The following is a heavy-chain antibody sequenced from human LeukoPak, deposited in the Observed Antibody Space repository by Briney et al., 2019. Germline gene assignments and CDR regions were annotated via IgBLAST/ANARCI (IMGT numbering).Heavy chain of an antibody. J-gene: IGHJ4*02. CDR3: ATTSRTIGY. CDR2: ISGSGGST. Sequence: PGGSLILSCAASGYGFSTYAMSWVRQAPGNGLEGVSTISGSGGSTFYAESVKGRFTISRGNSKNTLYLQVNSLRVEDTAIYYCATTSRTIGYWGQGTLVTVSS. V-gene: IGHV3-23*01. CDR1: GYGFSTYA. D-gene: IGHD1-14*01.